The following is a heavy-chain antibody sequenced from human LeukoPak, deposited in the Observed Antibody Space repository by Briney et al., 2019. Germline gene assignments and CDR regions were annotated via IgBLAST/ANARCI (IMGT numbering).Heavy chain of an antibody. D-gene: IGHD1-14*01. CDR1: GFIFSNYG. Sequence: PGGSLKLSCATSGFIFSNYGIHWVRQAPGKGLEWVAFIRYDGSDKYYADSVKGRFTISRDNSKNKVYLQMNSLRAEDTAVYYCARGYHGGYWGQGTLVTVSS. J-gene: IGHJ4*02. CDR2: IRYDGSDK. CDR3: ARGYHGGY. V-gene: IGHV3-30*02.